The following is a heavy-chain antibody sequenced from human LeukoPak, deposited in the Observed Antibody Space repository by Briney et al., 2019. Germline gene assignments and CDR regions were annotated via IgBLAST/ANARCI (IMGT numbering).Heavy chain of an antibody. J-gene: IGHJ6*03. Sequence: ASVKVSCKASGYTFTSYDINWVRQATGQGLEWMGWMNPNSGNTGYAQKFQGRVTITRNTSISTAYMELSSLRSEDTAVYYCAMNGEYSSSWGESGGYMDVWGKGTTVTVSS. D-gene: IGHD6-13*01. CDR1: GYTFTSYD. CDR3: AMNGEYSSSWGESGGYMDV. V-gene: IGHV1-8*03. CDR2: MNPNSGNT.